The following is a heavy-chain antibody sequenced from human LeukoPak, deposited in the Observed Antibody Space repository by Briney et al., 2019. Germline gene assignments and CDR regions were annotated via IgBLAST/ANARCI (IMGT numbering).Heavy chain of an antibody. Sequence: SETLSLTCAVSGGSISSSSYYWGWIRQPPGKGLEWIGSIYYSGSTYYNPSLKSRVTISVDTSKDQFSLKVSSVTAADTAVYYCARRVVVVTAAPNDYWGQGTLVTVSS. CDR3: ARRVVVVTAAPNDY. J-gene: IGHJ4*02. CDR2: IYYSGST. CDR1: GGSISSSSYY. V-gene: IGHV4-39*01. D-gene: IGHD2-21*02.